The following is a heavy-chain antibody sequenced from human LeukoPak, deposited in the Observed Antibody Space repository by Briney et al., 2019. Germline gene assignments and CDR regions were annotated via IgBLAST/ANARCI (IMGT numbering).Heavy chain of an antibody. V-gene: IGHV3-23*01. D-gene: IGHD6-19*01. CDR2: ISGSGGST. CDR1: GFTFSSYA. Sequence: GGSLRLSCAASGFTFSSYAMSWVRQAPGKGLEWVPAISGSGGSTYYADSVKGRFTISRDNSKNTLYLQMNSLRAEDTAVYYCAKDLVPYSSGWYGGYYFDYWGQGTLVTVSS. J-gene: IGHJ4*02. CDR3: AKDLVPYSSGWYGGYYFDY.